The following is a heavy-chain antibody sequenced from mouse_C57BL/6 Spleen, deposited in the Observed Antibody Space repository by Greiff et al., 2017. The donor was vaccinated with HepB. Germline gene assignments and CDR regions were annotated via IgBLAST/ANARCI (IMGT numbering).Heavy chain of an antibody. V-gene: IGHV3-6*01. CDR1: GYSITSGYY. D-gene: IGHD2-12*01. CDR2: ISYDGSN. Sequence: EVQLQQSGPGLVKPSQSLSLTCSVPGYSITSGYYWNWIRQFPGNKLEWMGYISYDGSNNYNPSLKNRISITRDTSKNQFFLKLNSVTTEDTATYYCARDYSGRFAYWGQGTLVTVSA. CDR3: ARDYSGRFAY. J-gene: IGHJ3*01.